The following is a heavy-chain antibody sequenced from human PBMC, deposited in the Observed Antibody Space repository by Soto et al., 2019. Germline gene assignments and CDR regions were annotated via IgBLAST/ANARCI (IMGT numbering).Heavy chain of an antibody. CDR1: GASISNYY. CDR3: VRQGIGVLHGLVDV. CDR2: IYQSGGT. Sequence: PSETLSLTCTVSGASISNYYWSWIRQSPGKGLEWIGYIYQSGGTNYNPSLKSRVTISEDTSNNHFSLRLTSVTAADTAVYYCVRQGIGVLHGLVDVWGQGTTVTVS. V-gene: IGHV4-59*08. J-gene: IGHJ6*02. D-gene: IGHD3-10*01.